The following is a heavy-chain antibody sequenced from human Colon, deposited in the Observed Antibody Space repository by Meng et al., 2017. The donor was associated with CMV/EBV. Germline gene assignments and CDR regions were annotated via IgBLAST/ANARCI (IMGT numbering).Heavy chain of an antibody. J-gene: IGHJ4*02. V-gene: IGHV1-2*02. CDR3: VRDGGSFDY. D-gene: IGHD2-15*01. Sequence: ASVKVFCKASGYTFTGYYMHWVRQAPGQGLEWMGWVKPDGGSTHYAQKFQGRVTMTRDTSITTAYMELSGLRFDDTALYYCVRDGGSFDYWGQGTVVTVSS. CDR2: VKPDGGST. CDR1: GYTFTGYY.